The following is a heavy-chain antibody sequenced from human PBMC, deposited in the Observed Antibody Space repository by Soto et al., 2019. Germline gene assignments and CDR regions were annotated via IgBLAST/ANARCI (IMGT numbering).Heavy chain of an antibody. CDR1: GGTFSSYA. CDR2: IIPIFGTA. D-gene: IGHD4-17*01. CDR3: ARDSGGTTVAFGMDG. Sequence: QVQLVQSGAEVKKPGSSVKVSCKASGGTFSSYAISWVRQAPGQGLEWMGGIIPIFGTANYAQKFQGRVTITADEYTSTAYMELSSLRSEGTAVYYCARDSGGTTVAFGMDGWGQGTRVTVSS. J-gene: IGHJ6*02. V-gene: IGHV1-69*01.